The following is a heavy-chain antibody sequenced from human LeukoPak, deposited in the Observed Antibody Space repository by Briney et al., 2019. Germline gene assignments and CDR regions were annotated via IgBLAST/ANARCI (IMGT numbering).Heavy chain of an antibody. D-gene: IGHD4-17*01. Sequence: GGSLRLSCSASGFTFSSYAMHWVRQAPGKGLEYVSAISSNGGSTYYADSVKGRFTISRDNSKNTLYLQMNSLRAEDTAVYYCAKVRPYGDYVGGFDYWGQGTLVTVSS. CDR1: GFTFSSYA. CDR2: ISSNGGST. V-gene: IGHV3-64*04. J-gene: IGHJ4*02. CDR3: AKVRPYGDYVGGFDY.